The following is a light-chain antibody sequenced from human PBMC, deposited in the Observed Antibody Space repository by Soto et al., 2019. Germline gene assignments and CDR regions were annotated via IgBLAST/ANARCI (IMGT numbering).Light chain of an antibody. CDR3: QQRSNWSPNN. CDR1: QSVSSY. CDR2: DAS. J-gene: IGKJ5*01. Sequence: EIVLSQSPATLSLSPGERATLSCRASQSVSSYLAWYQQKPGQAPRLLIYDASNRATGIPARFSGSGSGTDFTLTNSGLEPEDFEVYFCQQRSNWSPNNFGQGTQLEIK. V-gene: IGKV3-11*01.